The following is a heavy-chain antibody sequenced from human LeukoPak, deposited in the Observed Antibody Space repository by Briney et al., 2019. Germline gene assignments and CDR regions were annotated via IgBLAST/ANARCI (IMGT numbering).Heavy chain of an antibody. V-gene: IGHV3-11*01. CDR2: ISSSGSTI. CDR3: ARAHEYYYDSSGYWDY. D-gene: IGHD3-22*01. CDR1: GFTFSDYY. J-gene: IGHJ4*02. Sequence: GGSLRLSCAASGFTFSDYYMSWIRQAPGKGLEWVSYISSSGSTIYYADSVKGRFTISRDNAKNSLYLQMNSLRAEDTAVYYCARAHEYYYDSSGYWDYWGQGTLVTVSS.